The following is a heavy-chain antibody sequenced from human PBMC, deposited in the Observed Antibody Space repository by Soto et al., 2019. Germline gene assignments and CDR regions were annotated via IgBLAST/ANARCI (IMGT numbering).Heavy chain of an antibody. CDR3: ARAGYSSGWYFDY. D-gene: IGHD6-19*01. CDR2: INHSGST. Sequence: SETLSLTCAVYGGSFSGYYWSWIRQPPGKGLEWIGEINHSGSTNYNPSLKSRVTISVDTSKNQFSLKLSSVTAADTAVYYCARAGYSSGWYFDYWGQGTLVT. J-gene: IGHJ4*02. V-gene: IGHV4-34*01. CDR1: GGSFSGYY.